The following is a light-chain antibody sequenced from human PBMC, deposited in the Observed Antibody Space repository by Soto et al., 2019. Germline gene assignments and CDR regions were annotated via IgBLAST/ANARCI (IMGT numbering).Light chain of an antibody. Sequence: EIVLTQSPGTLSLSPGERATLSCRASQSVSSSYLAWYQQKPGQAPRLLLYGASSRATGIPDRFSGSGSGTDFTLTISRLEPDDFAVYYCQQYGSSPRTFGQGTKVEIK. CDR3: QQYGSSPRT. CDR2: GAS. J-gene: IGKJ1*01. V-gene: IGKV3-20*01. CDR1: QSVSSSY.